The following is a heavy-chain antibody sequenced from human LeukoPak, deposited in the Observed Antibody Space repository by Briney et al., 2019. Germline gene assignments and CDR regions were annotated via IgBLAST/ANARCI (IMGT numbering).Heavy chain of an antibody. J-gene: IGHJ3*02. CDR1: GFTFSSYS. Sequence: GGSLRLSCAASGFTFSSYSMNWVRQAPGKGLEWVSSISSSSSYIYYADSVKGRFTISRDNAKNSLYLQMNSLRAEDTAVYYCARVGARDGAFDIWGQGTMVTVSS. CDR3: ARVGARDGAFDI. CDR2: ISSSSSYI. D-gene: IGHD5-12*01. V-gene: IGHV3-21*01.